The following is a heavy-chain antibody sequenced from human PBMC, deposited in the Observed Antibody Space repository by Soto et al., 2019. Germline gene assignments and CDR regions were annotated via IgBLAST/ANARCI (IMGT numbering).Heavy chain of an antibody. Sequence: PGGSLRLSCAASGFTFSSYSMNWVRQAPGKGLEWVSSISSSSSYIYYADSVKGRFTISRDNAKNSLYLQMNSLRAEDTAVYYCARDHDGYDYIWGSYRYLFDYWGQGTLVTVSS. CDR2: ISSSSSYI. V-gene: IGHV3-21*01. D-gene: IGHD3-16*02. CDR3: ARDHDGYDYIWGSYRYLFDY. J-gene: IGHJ4*02. CDR1: GFTFSSYS.